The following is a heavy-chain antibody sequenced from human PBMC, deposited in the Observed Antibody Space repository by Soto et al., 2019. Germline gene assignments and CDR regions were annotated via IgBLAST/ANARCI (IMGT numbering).Heavy chain of an antibody. V-gene: IGHV1-24*01. J-gene: IGHJ4*02. D-gene: IGHD3-22*01. CDR1: GYTLTELS. Sequence: ASVKVSCKVSGYTLTELSMHWVRQAPGKGLEWMGGFDPEDGETIYAQKFQGRVTMTEDTSTDTAYMELSSLRSEDTAVYYCATPGVTMIVADVQGYYFDYWGQGTLVTSPQ. CDR3: ATPGVTMIVADVQGYYFDY. CDR2: FDPEDGET.